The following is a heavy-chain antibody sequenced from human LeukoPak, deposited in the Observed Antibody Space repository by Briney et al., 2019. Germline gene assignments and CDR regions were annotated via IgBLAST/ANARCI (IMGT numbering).Heavy chain of an antibody. J-gene: IGHJ4*02. D-gene: IGHD3-16*02. CDR1: GGSISSFY. Sequence: SETLYLTCTVSGGSISSFYWSWIRQPPGKGLEWIGYIHYSGSTNSKSSLKSRVTISVDTSKNQFSLKLSSVTAAGTAVYYCARSGFGGVIVPLYFDYWGQGTLVTVSS. V-gene: IGHV4-59*08. CDR3: ARSGFGGVIVPLYFDY. CDR2: IHYSGST.